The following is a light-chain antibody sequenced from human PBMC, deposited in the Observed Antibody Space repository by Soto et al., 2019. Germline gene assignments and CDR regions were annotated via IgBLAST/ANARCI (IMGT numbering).Light chain of an antibody. V-gene: IGLV1-51*01. CDR1: NSNIGRNF. CDR3: VAGEGGLNAVL. CDR2: ADD. J-gene: IGLJ3*02. Sequence: QSVLTQPPSVSAAPGQKVTISCSGSNSNIGRNFVSWYQHLPGTAPKIVSYADDQRPSGIPDRFSASKSGNSATLGITGLQTGDEAVYYCVAGEGGLNAVLFGGGTKLTVL.